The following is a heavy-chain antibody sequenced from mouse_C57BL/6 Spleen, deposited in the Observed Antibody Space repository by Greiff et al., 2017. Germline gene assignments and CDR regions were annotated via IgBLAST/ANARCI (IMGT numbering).Heavy chain of an antibody. CDR2: ISSGGSYT. J-gene: IGHJ2*01. Sequence: EVHLVESGGDLVKPGGSLKLSCAASGFTFSSYGLSWVRQTPDKRLEWVATISSGGSYTYYPDSVKGRFTISRDNSKNTLYLQMSSLKSEDTAMYYCARGEGDYGLDYWGQGTTLTVSS. V-gene: IGHV5-6*01. CDR1: GFTFSSYG. CDR3: ARGEGDYGLDY. D-gene: IGHD2-4*01.